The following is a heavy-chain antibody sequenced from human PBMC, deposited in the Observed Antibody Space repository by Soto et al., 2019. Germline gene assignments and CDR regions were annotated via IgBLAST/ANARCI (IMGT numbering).Heavy chain of an antibody. Sequence: EVQLVESGGGLVQPGGSLRLSCAASGFRFSAYWMTWVRQAPGKGLEWLANIKEDGSETYYLDSVKGRFTISRDNTENSLYLQMNSLRAEDTAVYYCASYKTGTTSQRFDSWGQGTLVTVSS. J-gene: IGHJ4*02. D-gene: IGHD1-1*01. CDR3: ASYKTGTTSQRFDS. V-gene: IGHV3-7*01. CDR1: GFRFSAYW. CDR2: IKEDGSET.